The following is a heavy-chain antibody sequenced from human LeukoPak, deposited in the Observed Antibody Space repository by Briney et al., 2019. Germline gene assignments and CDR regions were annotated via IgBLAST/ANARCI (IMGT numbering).Heavy chain of an antibody. V-gene: IGHV1-69*13. CDR1: GGTFSSYA. J-gene: IGHJ4*02. CDR3: AKDGYYDSSGYRQLEFDY. D-gene: IGHD3-22*01. CDR2: IIPIFGTA. Sequence: SVKVSCKASGGTFSSYAISWVRQAPGQGLEWMGGIIPIFGTANYAQKFQGRVKITADESTSTAYMEMSSLRSEDTAVYYCAKDGYYDSSGYRQLEFDYWGQGTLVTVSS.